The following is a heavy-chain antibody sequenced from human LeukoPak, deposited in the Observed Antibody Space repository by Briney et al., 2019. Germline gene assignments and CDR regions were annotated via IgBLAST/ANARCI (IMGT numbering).Heavy chain of an antibody. Sequence: GGSLRLSCAASGLTFSSYAMSWVRQAPGKGLEWVSGISGSGGSTYYADSVKGRFTISRDNSKNTLYLQMNSLRAEDTAVYYCAKDDCSSTSCLSFDYWGQGTLVTVSS. CDR1: GLTFSSYA. CDR2: ISGSGGST. J-gene: IGHJ4*02. D-gene: IGHD2-2*01. CDR3: AKDDCSSTSCLSFDY. V-gene: IGHV3-23*01.